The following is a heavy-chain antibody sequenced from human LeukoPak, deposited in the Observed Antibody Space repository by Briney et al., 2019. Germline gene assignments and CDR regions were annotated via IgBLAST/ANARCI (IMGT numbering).Heavy chain of an antibody. V-gene: IGHV3-23*01. CDR1: GCTFSSYA. J-gene: IGHJ4*02. CDR2: ISGSGGST. Sequence: GGSLRLSCAASGCTFSSYAMSWVRQAPGKGLEWVSAISGSGGSTYYADSVKGRFTISRDNSKNTLYLQMNSLRAEDTAVYFCAKVVLRSRTLYYFDYWGQGTLVTVSS. CDR3: AKVVLRSRTLYYFDY. D-gene: IGHD2/OR15-2a*01.